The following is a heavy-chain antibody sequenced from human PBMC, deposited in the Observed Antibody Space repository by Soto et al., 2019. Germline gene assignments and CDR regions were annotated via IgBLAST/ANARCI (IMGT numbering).Heavy chain of an antibody. J-gene: IGHJ4*02. V-gene: IGHV4-30-4*01. CDR1: GGSISSGDYY. Sequence: PSETLSLTCTVSGGSISSGDYYWSWIRQPPGKGLEWIGYIYYSGSTYYNPSLKSRVTISVDTSKNQFSLKLSSVTAADTAVYYCASSDIVVVPAAMYIWGQGTLVTVSS. D-gene: IGHD2-2*01. CDR2: IYYSGST. CDR3: ASSDIVVVPAAMYI.